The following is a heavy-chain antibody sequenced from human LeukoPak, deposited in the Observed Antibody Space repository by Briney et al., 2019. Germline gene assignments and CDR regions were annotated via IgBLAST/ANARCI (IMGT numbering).Heavy chain of an antibody. J-gene: IGHJ4*02. V-gene: IGHV3-7*01. CDR1: GFTFSSYW. CDR3: ARALLTGDTGEGY. Sequence: GSLRLSCAASGFTFSSYWMSWVRQAPGKGLEWVANIKQDGSEKYYVDSVKGRFTISRDNAKNSLYLQMNSLRAEDTAVYYCARALLTGDTGEGYWGQGTLVTVSS. CDR2: IKQDGSEK. D-gene: IGHD7-27*01.